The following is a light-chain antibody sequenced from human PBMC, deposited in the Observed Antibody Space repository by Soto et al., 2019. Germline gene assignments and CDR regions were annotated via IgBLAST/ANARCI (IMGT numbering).Light chain of an antibody. J-gene: IGLJ2*01. Sequence: QSALTQPASVSGSPGQSITISCTGTNSDIGGYNYVSWYQQHPGKATKLMIYDVSNRPSGVSYRFSGSKSGKTASLSISGRQAADEADYYCSSYTSRSTLGVFGGGTNVTVL. CDR2: DVS. V-gene: IGLV2-14*03. CDR3: SSYTSRSTLGV. CDR1: NSDIGGYNY.